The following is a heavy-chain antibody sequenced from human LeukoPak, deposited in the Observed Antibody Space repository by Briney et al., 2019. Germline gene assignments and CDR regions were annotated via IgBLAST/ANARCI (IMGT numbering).Heavy chain of an antibody. D-gene: IGHD6-13*01. CDR3: AREYSSSWYGDYFDY. CDR2: IKQDGSEK. CDR1: GFTFSSYW. J-gene: IGHJ4*02. V-gene: IGHV3-7*01. Sequence: GGSLRLSCAASGFTFSSYWMSWVRQAPGKGLEWVGNIKQDGSEKYYVDSVKGRFTISRDNAKNSLYLQMNSLRAEDTAVYYCAREYSSSWYGDYFDYWGQGTLVTVSS.